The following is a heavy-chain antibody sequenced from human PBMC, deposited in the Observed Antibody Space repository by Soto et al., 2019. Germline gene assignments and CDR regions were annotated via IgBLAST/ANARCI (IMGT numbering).Heavy chain of an antibody. CDR3: ARAPAAYGGNSVDY. V-gene: IGHV3-66*01. D-gene: IGHD4-17*01. CDR1: GFTVSSNY. Sequence: EVQLVESGGGLVQPGGSLRLSCAASGFTVSSNYMSWVRQAPGKRLEWVSVTYSGGGSTYYADSVKGRFTISRDNSKNTLYLQMNSLRAEDTAVYYCARAPAAYGGNSVDYWGRGTLVTVPS. J-gene: IGHJ4*02. CDR2: TYSGGGST.